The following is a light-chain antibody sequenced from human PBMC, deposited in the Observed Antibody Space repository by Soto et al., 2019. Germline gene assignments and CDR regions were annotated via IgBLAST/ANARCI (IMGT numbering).Light chain of an antibody. CDR3: QQRSNWPPRNT. CDR2: DTS. CDR1: QSVSSY. V-gene: IGKV3-11*01. Sequence: EIVLTQSPANLSLSPGERATLSCRASQSVSSYLAWYQQKPGQAPRLLIYDTSNRAAGIPARFSGSGSGTDFTLTISSLEPEDFAVYYCQQRSNWPPRNTFGQGTKLEIK. J-gene: IGKJ2*01.